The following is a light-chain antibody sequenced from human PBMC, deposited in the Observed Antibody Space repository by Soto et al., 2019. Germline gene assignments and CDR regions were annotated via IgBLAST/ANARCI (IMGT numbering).Light chain of an antibody. CDR1: QSISSW. CDR3: EQYNSYWT. CDR2: DAS. J-gene: IGKJ1*01. Sequence: DIPMTQSPSTLSASVGDRVTITCRASQSISSWLAWYQQKPGKAPKLLIYDASSLESGVPSMFSSSGSGTEVTLSSSSLQRDDFATYYCEQYNSYWTLGQGTKVEIK. V-gene: IGKV1-5*01.